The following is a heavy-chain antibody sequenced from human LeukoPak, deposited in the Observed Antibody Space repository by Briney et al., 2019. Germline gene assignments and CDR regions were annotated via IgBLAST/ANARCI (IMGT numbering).Heavy chain of an antibody. J-gene: IGHJ5*02. V-gene: IGHV1-2*02. CDR2: INPNSGGT. Sequence: GASVKVSCKASGYTFTGYYMHWVRQAPGQGLEWMGWINPNSGGTNYAQKFQGRVAMTRDTSISTAYMELSRLRSDDTAVYYCAREGLSDYGDYGGDSTRSWFDPWGQGTLVTVSS. CDR1: GYTFTGYY. D-gene: IGHD4-17*01. CDR3: AREGLSDYGDYGGDSTRSWFDP.